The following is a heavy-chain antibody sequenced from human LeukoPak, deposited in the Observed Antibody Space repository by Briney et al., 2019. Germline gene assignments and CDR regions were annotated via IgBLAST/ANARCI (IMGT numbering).Heavy chain of an antibody. CDR1: GFTFSTYD. Sequence: GGSLRLSCAASGFTFSTYDIHWVRQAPGKGLEWVANIEQDGSEKYYVDSVKGRFTISRDNAKNSLYLQMNSLRAEDTAVYFCACRRWKTSAVGYWGQGTLVTVSS. D-gene: IGHD4-23*01. CDR2: IEQDGSEK. CDR3: ACRRWKTSAVGY. J-gene: IGHJ4*02. V-gene: IGHV3-7*01.